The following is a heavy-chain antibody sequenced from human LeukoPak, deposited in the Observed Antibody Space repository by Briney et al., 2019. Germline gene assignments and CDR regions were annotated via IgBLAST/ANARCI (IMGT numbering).Heavy chain of an antibody. V-gene: IGHV3-53*01. CDR3: ASRAGGYSHPYDY. CDR2: IYSGGST. CDR1: GFTVSSNY. Sequence: GGSLRLSCAASGFTVSSNYMSWVRQAPGKGLEWVSLIYSGGSTYYADSVKGRFTISRDNSKNTLYLQMNSLRAEDTAVYYCASRAGGYSHPYDYWGQGTLVTVSS. D-gene: IGHD4-23*01. J-gene: IGHJ4*02.